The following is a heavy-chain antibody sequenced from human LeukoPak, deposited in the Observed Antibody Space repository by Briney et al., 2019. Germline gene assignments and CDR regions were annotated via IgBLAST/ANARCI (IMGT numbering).Heavy chain of an antibody. D-gene: IGHD6-13*01. V-gene: IGHV1-69*04. CDR1: GYTFTSYD. Sequence: SVKVSCKASGYTFTSYDINWVRQAPGQGLEWMGRIIPILGIANYAQKFQGRVTITADKSTSTAYMELSSLRSEDTAVYYCARDSGLLVRAAAYWGQGTLVTVSS. CDR3: ARDSGLLVRAAAY. CDR2: IIPILGIA. J-gene: IGHJ4*02.